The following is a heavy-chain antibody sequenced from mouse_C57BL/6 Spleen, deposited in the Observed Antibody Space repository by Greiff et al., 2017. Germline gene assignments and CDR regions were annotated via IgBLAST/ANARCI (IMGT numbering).Heavy chain of an antibody. Sequence: EVKLQESGGGLVKPGGSLKLSCAAPGFTFSDSGMHWVRQAPEKGLDWVAYISSGSSTIYSAATVKGRFTISRDHAKNPLFLQMTRLRSEDTAMYYCASTGHYYAMDYWGQGTSVTVSS. CDR3: ASTGHYYAMDY. J-gene: IGHJ4*01. D-gene: IGHD4-1*02. CDR2: ISSGSSTI. V-gene: IGHV5-17*01. CDR1: GFTFSDSG.